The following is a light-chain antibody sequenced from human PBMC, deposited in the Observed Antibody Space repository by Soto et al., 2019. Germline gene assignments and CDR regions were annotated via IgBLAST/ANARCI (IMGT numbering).Light chain of an antibody. CDR2: DAS. CDR1: QTVSSSF. CDR3: HQYGYLGT. V-gene: IGKV3-20*01. Sequence: FVLTQSPCTLSLSPVERSTLSFMTSQTVSSSFLAWYQQTPGQAPRLLIYDASIRATDIPDRFTGSGSGTDFTLTISRLEPEDFAVYYCHQYGYLGTFGQGTKVDIK. J-gene: IGKJ1*01.